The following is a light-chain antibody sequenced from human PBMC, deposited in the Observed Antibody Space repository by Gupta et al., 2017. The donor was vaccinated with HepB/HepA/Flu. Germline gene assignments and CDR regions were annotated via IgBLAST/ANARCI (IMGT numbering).Light chain of an antibody. J-gene: IGKJ3*01. CDR1: QNINSY. CDR3: QQTHALPQT. Sequence: DIQMTQSPSSLSASVGDRVNISCRASQNINSYLNWYHQRPGKAPKLLIYGASSLRGGVPSRFRGSGSGTDFTLTVSRLQPEDFATYYCQQTHALPQTFGHGTKVDFK. CDR2: GAS. V-gene: IGKV1-39*01.